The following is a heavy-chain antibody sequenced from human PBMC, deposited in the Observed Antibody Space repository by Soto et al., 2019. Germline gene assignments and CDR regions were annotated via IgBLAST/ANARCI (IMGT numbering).Heavy chain of an antibody. Sequence: SLRLSCAASGFTFDDYAMHWVRQAPGKGLEWVSGISWNSGSIGYADSVKGRFTISRDNAKNTLYLQMNSLRAEDTAVYYCAKDIDDYGEYVYDYWGQGTLVTVSS. V-gene: IGHV3-9*01. CDR2: ISWNSGSI. CDR3: AKDIDDYGEYVYDY. CDR1: GFTFDDYA. D-gene: IGHD4-17*01. J-gene: IGHJ4*02.